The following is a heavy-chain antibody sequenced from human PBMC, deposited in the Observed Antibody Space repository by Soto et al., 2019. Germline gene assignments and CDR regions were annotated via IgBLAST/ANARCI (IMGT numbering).Heavy chain of an antibody. CDR2: MNPNSGNT. J-gene: IGHJ4*02. V-gene: IGHV1-8*01. Sequence: QVQLVQSGAEVKKPGASVKVSCKASGYTFTSYDINWVRQATGQGLEWMGWMNPNSGNTGYAQKFQGRVTMTRNTSKSPAYMELSGLRSEDTAVYYCARGPPSYSYGEYLNLDYWGQGTLVTVSS. CDR1: GYTFTSYD. D-gene: IGHD5-18*01. CDR3: ARGPPSYSYGEYLNLDY.